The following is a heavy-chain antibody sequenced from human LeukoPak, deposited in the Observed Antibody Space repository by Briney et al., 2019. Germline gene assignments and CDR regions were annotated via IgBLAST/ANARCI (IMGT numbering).Heavy chain of an antibody. CDR3: ARDKGPARYCSSTSCYAVFDY. CDR2: IIPIFGTV. Sequence: ASVKVSCKASGGTFSSYAISWVRQAPGQGLEWMGGIIPIFGTVDYAQKFQGRVTITTDESTSTAYMELSSLRSEDTAVYYCARDKGPARYCSSTSCYAVFDYWGQGTLVTVSS. CDR1: GGTFSSYA. V-gene: IGHV1-69*05. D-gene: IGHD2-2*01. J-gene: IGHJ4*02.